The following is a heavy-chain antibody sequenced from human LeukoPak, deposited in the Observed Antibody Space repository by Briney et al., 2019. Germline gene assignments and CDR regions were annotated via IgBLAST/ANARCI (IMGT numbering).Heavy chain of an antibody. D-gene: IGHD3-10*01. V-gene: IGHV4-34*01. J-gene: IGHJ6*04. CDR1: GGSFSGYY. CDR2: INHSGST. CDR3: ARHLSGV. Sequence: SETLSLTCAVHGGSFSGYYWSWIRQPPGKGLEWIGEINHSGSTNYNPSLKSRVTISVDTSKNQFSLKLSSVTAADTAVYYCARHLSGVWGKGTTVTVSS.